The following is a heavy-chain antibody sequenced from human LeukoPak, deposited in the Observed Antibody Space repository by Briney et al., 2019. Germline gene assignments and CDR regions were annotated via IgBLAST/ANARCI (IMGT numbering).Heavy chain of an antibody. V-gene: IGHV4-34*01. CDR1: GGSFSGYY. CDR2: INHSGST. J-gene: IGHJ6*02. Sequence: PSETLSLTCAVYGGSFSGYYWSWIRQPPGKRLEWIGEINHSGSTNYNPSLKSRVTISVDTSKNQFSLKLSSVTAADTAVYYCARGPNCSSTSCYWWRTYYYYGMDVWGQGTTVTVSS. D-gene: IGHD2-2*01. CDR3: ARGPNCSSTSCYWWRTYYYYGMDV.